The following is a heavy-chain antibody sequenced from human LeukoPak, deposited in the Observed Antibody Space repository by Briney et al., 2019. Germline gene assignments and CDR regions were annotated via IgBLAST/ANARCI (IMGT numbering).Heavy chain of an antibody. V-gene: IGHV3-48*03. Sequence: GGSLRLSCAASGFTFTTYALSWVRQAPGKELEWVPYISSRGSSIYYADSVKGRFTISRDNAKNSLYLQMSSLRVEDTAVYYCARGAAGGDFDYWGQGTLVTVSS. CDR2: ISSRGSSI. CDR1: GFTFTTYA. D-gene: IGHD6-13*01. J-gene: IGHJ4*02. CDR3: ARGAAGGDFDY.